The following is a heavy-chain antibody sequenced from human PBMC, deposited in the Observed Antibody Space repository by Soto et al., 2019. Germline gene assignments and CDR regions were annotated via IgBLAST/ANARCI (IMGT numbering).Heavy chain of an antibody. CDR1: GYAFTSYG. CDR3: ARASRAYGDCAS. J-gene: IGHJ4*02. D-gene: IGHD4-17*01. Sequence: GASVKGSCKASGYAFTSYGVSWVRRAPGQGLEWMGWISAFNADTNSAQSLQGRVTLTRDTSTSTAYMELRSLISDDTAVYYCARASRAYGDCASWGQGTLVTVSS. CDR2: ISAFNADT. V-gene: IGHV1-18*01.